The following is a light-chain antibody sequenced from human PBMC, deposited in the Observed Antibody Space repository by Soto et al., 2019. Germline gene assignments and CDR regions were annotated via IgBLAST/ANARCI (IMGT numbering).Light chain of an antibody. Sequence: QSALTQPASVSVSPGQSIAISCTGTSSDVGGYNYVSWYQQLPGKAPKLLISEVSNRPSGVSHRFSGSKSGNTASLTISGLQAEDEADYYCSSYRTGGPFVFGTGTKLTVL. CDR2: EVS. J-gene: IGLJ1*01. CDR3: SSYRTGGPFV. CDR1: SSDVGGYNY. V-gene: IGLV2-14*01.